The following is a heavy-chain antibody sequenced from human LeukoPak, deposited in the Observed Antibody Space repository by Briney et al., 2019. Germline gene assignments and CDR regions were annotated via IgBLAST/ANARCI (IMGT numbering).Heavy chain of an antibody. J-gene: IGHJ4*02. V-gene: IGHV3-30*04. CDR1: GFTFSSYA. CDR2: ISYDGSNK. D-gene: IGHD3-10*01. Sequence: PGGSLRLSCAASGFTFSSYAMHWVRQAPGKGLEWVAVISYDGSNKYYADSVKGRFTISRDNSKNTLYLQMNSLRAEDTAVYYCARDRVVRGVIHLFDYWGQGTLVTVSS. CDR3: ARDRVVRGVIHLFDY.